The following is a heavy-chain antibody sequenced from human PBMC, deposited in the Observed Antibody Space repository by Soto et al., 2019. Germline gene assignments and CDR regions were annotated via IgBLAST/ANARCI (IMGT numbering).Heavy chain of an antibody. CDR2: ISWNSGTT. CDR1: GFIFDEYA. J-gene: IGHJ6*02. CDR3: AKDIMWGGEVDSYGMDV. Sequence: EMQLLESGGGLVQPGRSLRLSCAASGFIFDEYAMYWVRQAPGKGLEWVSGISWNSGTTGYADSVKGRFNISRDNAKNPLYLQMNSLRVEDTALYYCAKDIMWGGEVDSYGMDVWGQGTTVNVSS. D-gene: IGHD3-16*01. V-gene: IGHV3-9*01.